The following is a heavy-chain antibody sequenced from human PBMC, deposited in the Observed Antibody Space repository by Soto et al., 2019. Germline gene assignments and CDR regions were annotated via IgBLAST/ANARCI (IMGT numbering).Heavy chain of an antibody. CDR1: GFTFSSYG. J-gene: IGHJ4*02. CDR3: AKAHDRSGFSHFDY. Sequence: QVQLVESGGGVVQPGRSLRLSCAASGFTFSSYGMHWVRQAPGMGLEWVALISYDGSNKYYADSVKGRFSISRDNSKNTLYLQMNSLTAEDTAVYYCAKAHDRSGFSHFDYWGQGSLVTVSS. D-gene: IGHD3-22*01. CDR2: ISYDGSNK. V-gene: IGHV3-30*18.